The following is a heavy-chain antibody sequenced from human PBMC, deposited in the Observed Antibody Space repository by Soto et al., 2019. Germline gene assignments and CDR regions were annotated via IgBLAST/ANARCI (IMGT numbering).Heavy chain of an antibody. J-gene: IGHJ4*02. CDR1: GGIFSSYA. V-gene: IGHV1-69*01. CDR3: ARGGSGYVWFNEF. CDR2: IIPIFGTA. Sequence: QEQLVQSGAEVKKPGSSVKVSCKASGGIFSSYAISWVRQAPGQGLEWMGGIIPIFGTANYAQKFQGRVTMTADASTNTDYMDLSSLKSEDTAIYYCARGGSGYVWFNEFWGQGTLVTVSS. D-gene: IGHD3-22*01.